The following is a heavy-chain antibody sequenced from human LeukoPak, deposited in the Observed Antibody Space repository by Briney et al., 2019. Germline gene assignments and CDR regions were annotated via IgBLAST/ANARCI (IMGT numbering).Heavy chain of an antibody. J-gene: IGHJ4*02. V-gene: IGHV3-64*01. CDR2: ISSNGGTT. CDR1: GFTFSNYA. D-gene: IGHD3-22*01. Sequence: PGGSLRLSCAGSGFTFSNYAMHWVRQAPGKGLEYVSAISSNGGTTYYANSVQGRFTISRDNSKNTLYLQMGRLRTEDMDVYYCARVRPDSSDDYWGQGTLVTVSS. CDR3: ARVRPDSSDDY.